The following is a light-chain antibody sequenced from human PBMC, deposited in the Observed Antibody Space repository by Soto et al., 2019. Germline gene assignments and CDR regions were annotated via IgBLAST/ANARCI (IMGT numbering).Light chain of an antibody. J-gene: IGLJ3*02. CDR2: DVN. CDR1: SSDIGIYNY. V-gene: IGLV2-11*01. CDR3: CSYAGRYTMV. Sequence: QSALTQSRSVSGSPGQSVTISCSGSSSDIGIYNYVSWYQHHPGKVPKVLIYDVNKRPSGVPDRFSASKSGNTASLTISGLQADEEADYYCCSYAGRYTMVFGGGTKLTVL.